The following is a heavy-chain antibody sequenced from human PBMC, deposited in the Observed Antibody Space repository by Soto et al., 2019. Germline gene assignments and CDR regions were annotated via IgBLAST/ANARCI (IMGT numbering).Heavy chain of an antibody. D-gene: IGHD5-18*01. V-gene: IGHV3-23*01. CDR1: GFMFANYA. J-gene: IGHJ6*02. Sequence: EVQLLESGGGLVQPGGSLRLSCAASGFMFANYAMGWVRQAPGRGLEWVSAITGSGGGTYYADSVKGRVTVSRDNSKNTLYLQMHSLRVEDTAIFFCAKWDTHDIIPPPVGGNYYYYDMDVWGQGTTVTVSS. CDR3: AKWDTHDIIPPPVGGNYYYYDMDV. CDR2: ITGSGGGT.